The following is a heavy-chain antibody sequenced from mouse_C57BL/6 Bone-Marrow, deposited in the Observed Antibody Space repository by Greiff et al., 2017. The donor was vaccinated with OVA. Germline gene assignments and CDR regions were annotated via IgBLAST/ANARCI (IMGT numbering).Heavy chain of an antibody. CDR3: TRASAVQLWFAY. D-gene: IGHD3-3*01. CDR1: GYTFTDYE. J-gene: IGHJ3*01. V-gene: IGHV1-15*01. CDR2: IDPETGGT. Sequence: VQLQQSGAELVRPGASVTLSCKASGYTFTDYEMHWVKQTPVHGLEWIGAIDPETGGTAYNQKFKGKAKLTADKSSSTAYMELRSLTSEDSAVYYCTRASAVQLWFAYWGQGTLVTVSA.